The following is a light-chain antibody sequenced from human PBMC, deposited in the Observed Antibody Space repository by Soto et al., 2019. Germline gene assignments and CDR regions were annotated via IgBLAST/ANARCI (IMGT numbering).Light chain of an antibody. CDR1: QSVSSN. Sequence: EIVVTQSPATLSVSPGERVTLSCRASQSVSSNLAWYQQKPGQAPRVLIFDALNRAPGVPARFSGSGSGTDFTLTISSLEPDDFAVYYCQQRSDWPPWTFGQGTKVEVK. CDR3: QQRSDWPPWT. J-gene: IGKJ1*01. V-gene: IGKV3-11*01. CDR2: DAL.